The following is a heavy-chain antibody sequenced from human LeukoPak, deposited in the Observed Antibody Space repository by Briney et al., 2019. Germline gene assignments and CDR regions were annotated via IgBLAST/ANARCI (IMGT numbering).Heavy chain of an antibody. CDR2: IYYSGST. V-gene: IGHV4-39*01. CDR3: ARRIPTFFFDF. Sequence: PSETLSLTCTVSGGSINRSGYYWGWIHQPPGKGLEWIGSIYYSGSTYYNPSLKSRVTISVDTSKKQFSLKLSSVTAADTAVYYCARRIPTFFFDFWGQGILVTVSS. CDR1: GGSINRSGYY. J-gene: IGHJ4*02. D-gene: IGHD2/OR15-2a*01.